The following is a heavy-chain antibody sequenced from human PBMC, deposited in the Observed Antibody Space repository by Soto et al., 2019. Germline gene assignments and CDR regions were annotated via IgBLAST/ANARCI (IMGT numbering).Heavy chain of an antibody. CDR3: ARTNLASSGSYFVSYYFDY. D-gene: IGHD1-26*01. CDR1: GFTFSSYA. J-gene: IGHJ4*02. V-gene: IGHV3-23*01. Sequence: EVQLLESGGGLVQPGGSLRLSCAASGFTFSSYAMSWVRQAPGKGLEWVSAISGSGGSTYYADSVKGRFTISRDNSKNTLYLQMNSLRAEDTAVYYCARTNLASSGSYFVSYYFDYWGQGTLVTVSS. CDR2: ISGSGGST.